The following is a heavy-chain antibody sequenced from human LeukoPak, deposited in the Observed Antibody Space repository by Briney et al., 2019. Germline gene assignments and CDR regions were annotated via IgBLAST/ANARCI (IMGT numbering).Heavy chain of an antibody. CDR3: ARVTGSYCRDY. D-gene: IGHD1-26*01. CDR1: GYTFTSYV. Sequence: ASVKVSCKASGYTFTSYVISGVRQPPGQGLEWMGWISAYNGNTNYAQKLQGRATMTTDTSRSTAYMEVRSLRSDDTAVYYCARVTGSYCRDYWGQGTLVTVSS. CDR2: ISAYNGNT. V-gene: IGHV1-18*01. J-gene: IGHJ4*02.